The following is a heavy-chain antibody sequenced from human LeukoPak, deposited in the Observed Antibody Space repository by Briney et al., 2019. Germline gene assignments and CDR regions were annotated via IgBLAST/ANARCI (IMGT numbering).Heavy chain of an antibody. CDR1: GGTFSSYA. D-gene: IGHD2-21*01. V-gene: IGHV1-69*13. Sequence: AASVKVSCKASGGTFSSYAISWVRQAPGQGLEWMGGIIPIFGTANYAQKFQGRVTITADESTSTAYMELSSLRSEDTAVYYCARDDGVVVGSNYYYYGMDVWGQGTTVTVSS. CDR2: IIPIFGTA. J-gene: IGHJ6*02. CDR3: ARDDGVVVGSNYYYYGMDV.